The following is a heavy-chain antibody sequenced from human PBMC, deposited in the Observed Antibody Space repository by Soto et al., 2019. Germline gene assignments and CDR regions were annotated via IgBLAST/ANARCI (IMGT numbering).Heavy chain of an antibody. CDR2: IKYDGSEQ. CDR3: ARGAF. CDR1: GFSLGGYW. V-gene: IGHV3-7*01. Sequence: DVQLVESGGGLVQPGESLRLSCAASGFSLGGYWMSWVRQPPGKGLEWVANIKYDGSEQYYMDSVKGRFTISRDTAKNSLYLQLNSLRAEDTAVYYCARGAFWGQGTLVSVSS. J-gene: IGHJ4*02.